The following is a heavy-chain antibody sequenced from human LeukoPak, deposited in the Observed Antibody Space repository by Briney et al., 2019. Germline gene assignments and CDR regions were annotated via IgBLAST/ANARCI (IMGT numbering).Heavy chain of an antibody. Sequence: GGSLRLSCAASGFTFSSYSMNWVRQAPGKGLEWVSFISSSSSYIYYADSVKGRFTISRDNAKNSLYLQMNSLRAEDTAVYYCARDLGQYYDTSDNWFDPWGQGTLVTVSS. CDR2: ISSSSSYI. D-gene: IGHD3-22*01. J-gene: IGHJ5*02. V-gene: IGHV3-21*01. CDR1: GFTFSSYS. CDR3: ARDLGQYYDTSDNWFDP.